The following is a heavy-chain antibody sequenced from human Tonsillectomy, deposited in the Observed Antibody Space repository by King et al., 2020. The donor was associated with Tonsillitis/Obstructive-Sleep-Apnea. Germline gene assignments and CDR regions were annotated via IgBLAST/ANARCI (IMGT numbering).Heavy chain of an antibody. D-gene: IGHD3-10*01. CDR3: AKGTWVGELFAGFDY. CDR2: ISYDGSNK. Sequence: QLVQSGGGVVQPGRSLRLSCAASGFTFSSYGMHWVRQAPGKGLEWVAVISYDGSNKYYADSVKGRFTISRANSKNTLYLQMNSLRAEDTAVYYCAKGTWVGELFAGFDYWGQGTLVTVSS. V-gene: IGHV3-30*18. CDR1: GFTFSSYG. J-gene: IGHJ4*02.